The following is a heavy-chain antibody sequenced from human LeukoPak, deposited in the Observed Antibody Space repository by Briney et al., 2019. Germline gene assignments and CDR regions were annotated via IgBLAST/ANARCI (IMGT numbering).Heavy chain of an antibody. J-gene: IGHJ6*02. CDR1: GGSISSYY. CDR3: ARDTGGAPLWFGELPLLPYYYYGMDV. Sequence: SETLSLTCTVSGGSISSYYWSWIRQPAGKGLEWIGRIYTSGSTNYNPSLKCRVTMSVDTSKNQFSLQLSSVTAADTAVYYCARDTGGAPLWFGELPLLPYYYYGMDVWGQGTTVTVSS. V-gene: IGHV4-4*07. CDR2: IYTSGST. D-gene: IGHD3-10*01.